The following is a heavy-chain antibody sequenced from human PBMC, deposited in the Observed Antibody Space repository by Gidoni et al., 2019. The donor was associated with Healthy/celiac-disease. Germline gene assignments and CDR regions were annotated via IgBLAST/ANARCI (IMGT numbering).Heavy chain of an antibody. D-gene: IGHD3-10*01. CDR1: GFTFSSYG. J-gene: IGHJ6*02. Sequence: QVQLVESGGGVVQPGRSLRLSCAASGFTFSSYGMHWVRQAPGKGLEWVAVISYDGSNKYYADSVKGRFTSSRDNSKNTLYLQMNSLRAEDTAVYYCAKDHYYGSGSYYNYYYYYGMDVWGQGTTVTVSS. CDR3: AKDHYYGSGSYYNYYYYYGMDV. CDR2: ISYDGSNK. V-gene: IGHV3-30*18.